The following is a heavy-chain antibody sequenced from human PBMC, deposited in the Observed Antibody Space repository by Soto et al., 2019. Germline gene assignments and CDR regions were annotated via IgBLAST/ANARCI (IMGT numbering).Heavy chain of an antibody. CDR1: GFTFGIYA. Sequence: GGSLRLSCAPSGFTFGIYAMSWVRQAPGKGLEWVSTISASGGNTYYADSVKGRFTISGDNSKNTLYLQMNSLRAEDTAVYYCAKMETNYDSSGLDYWGQGTLVTVSS. V-gene: IGHV3-23*01. CDR2: ISASGGNT. J-gene: IGHJ4*02. CDR3: AKMETNYDSSGLDY. D-gene: IGHD3-22*01.